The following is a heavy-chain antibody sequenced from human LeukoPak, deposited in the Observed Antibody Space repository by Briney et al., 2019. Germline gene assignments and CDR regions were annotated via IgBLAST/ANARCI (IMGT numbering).Heavy chain of an antibody. Sequence: GGSLRLSCAASGFTFSSYSMNWVRQAPGKGLEWVSYISSSSSAIFYADSVKGRFTISRDNAKNSLYLQMNSLRAEDTAVYYCARVEYSGSGSYYFYYYYYYMDVWGKGTTVTISS. D-gene: IGHD3-10*01. CDR1: GFTFSSYS. J-gene: IGHJ6*03. CDR2: ISSSSSAI. CDR3: ARVEYSGSGSYYFYYYYYYMDV. V-gene: IGHV3-48*01.